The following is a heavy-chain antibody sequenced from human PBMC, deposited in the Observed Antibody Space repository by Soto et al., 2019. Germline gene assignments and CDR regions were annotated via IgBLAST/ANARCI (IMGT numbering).Heavy chain of an antibody. Sequence: SVKVSCKASGGTFSTYIINWVRQAPGQGLEWMGGIIVMFGEANYAQNFQGRVTITADESTRTAYMELSNLRSEDTAVYYCAKRYYYGRAAYDESASEVWGQRTMVTVS. CDR2: IIVMFGEA. V-gene: IGHV1-69*13. CDR1: GGTFSTYI. D-gene: IGHD3-10*02. CDR3: AKRYYYGRAAYDESASEV. J-gene: IGHJ3*01.